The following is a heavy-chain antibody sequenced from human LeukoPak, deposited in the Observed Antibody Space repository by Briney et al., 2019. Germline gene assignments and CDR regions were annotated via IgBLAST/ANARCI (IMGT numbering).Heavy chain of an antibody. J-gene: IGHJ4*02. CDR3: ARSGYSYFPYY. V-gene: IGHV4-39*07. Sequence: PSETLSLTCTVSGGSISSSSYYWGWIRQPPGKGLEWIGSIYYSGSTYYNPSLKSRVTISVDTSKNQFSLKLSSVTAADTAVYYCARSGYSYFPYYWGQGTLVTVSS. CDR1: GGSISSSSYY. D-gene: IGHD5-18*01. CDR2: IYYSGST.